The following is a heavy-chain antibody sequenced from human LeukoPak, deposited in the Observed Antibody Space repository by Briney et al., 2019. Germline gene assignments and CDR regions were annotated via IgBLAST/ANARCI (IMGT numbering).Heavy chain of an antibody. Sequence: GGSLRLSCAASGFTVSRNYRSWFRQPQGKGLEAFSVFFSGGSTYYADSVKGRFTISRDNSKNTLYLQMNSLRAEDTAVYYCARVWGYYGSGSYSYFDYWGQGTLITVSS. D-gene: IGHD3-10*01. CDR1: GFTVSRNY. J-gene: IGHJ4*02. CDR2: FFSGGST. CDR3: ARVWGYYGSGSYSYFDY. V-gene: IGHV3-53*01.